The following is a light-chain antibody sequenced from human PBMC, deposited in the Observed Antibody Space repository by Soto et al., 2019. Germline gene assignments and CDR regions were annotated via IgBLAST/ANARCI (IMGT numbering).Light chain of an antibody. Sequence: DIQMTQSPSTLSASVGDRVTTTCRASQSISSWLAWYQQKPGKAPKLLIYNASSLESAVPSRFSGSGSGTEFTLTISSLQPDDFATYYCQEYNSYSYTFGQGTKLEIK. J-gene: IGKJ2*01. CDR2: NAS. CDR1: QSISSW. CDR3: QEYNSYSYT. V-gene: IGKV1-5*01.